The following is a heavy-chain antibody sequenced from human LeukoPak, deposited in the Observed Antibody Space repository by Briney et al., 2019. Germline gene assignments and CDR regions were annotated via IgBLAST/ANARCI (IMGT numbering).Heavy chain of an antibody. CDR1: GFTFSSYG. CDR3: AKAPRGEMATIDY. J-gene: IGHJ4*02. V-gene: IGHV3-30*18. Sequence: PGGSLRLSCAASGFTFSSYGMHWVRQAPGTGLEWEAVISFDGNRKYYADSVKGRFTISRDNSKNTLYLQMNSLRAEDTAVYYCAKAPRGEMATIDYWGQGTLVTVSS. CDR2: ISFDGNRK. D-gene: IGHD5-24*01.